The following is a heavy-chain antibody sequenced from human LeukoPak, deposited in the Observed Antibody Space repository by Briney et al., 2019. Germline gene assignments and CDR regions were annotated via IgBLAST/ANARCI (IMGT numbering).Heavy chain of an antibody. CDR2: IYYSGST. D-gene: IGHD3-22*01. J-gene: IGHJ3*02. Sequence: PPETLSLTCTVSGGSISSSSYYWGWIRQPPGKGLEWIGSIYYSGSTYYNPSLKSRVTMSVDTSKNQFSLKLSSVTAADTAVYYCARPFTYYDSSGYYFRAFDIWGQGTMVTVSS. V-gene: IGHV4-39*01. CDR3: ARPFTYYDSSGYYFRAFDI. CDR1: GGSISSSSYY.